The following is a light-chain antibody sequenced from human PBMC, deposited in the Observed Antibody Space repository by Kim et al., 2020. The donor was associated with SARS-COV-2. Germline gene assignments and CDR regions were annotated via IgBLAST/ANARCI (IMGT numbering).Light chain of an antibody. J-gene: IGLJ2*01. CDR3: QTWDTGIRV. CDR2: FNNDGSH. V-gene: IGLV4-69*01. CDR1: SGHSRYA. Sequence: QPVLTQSPSASASLGASVKLTCTLSSGHSRYAIAWHQQQPEKGPRYLMRFNNDGSHTKGDGIPDRFSGSGSGAERYLTISSLQSEDEADYYCQTWDTGIRVFGGGTRLTVL.